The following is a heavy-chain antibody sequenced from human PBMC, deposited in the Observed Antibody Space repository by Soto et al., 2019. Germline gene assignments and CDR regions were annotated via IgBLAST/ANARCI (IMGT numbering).Heavy chain of an antibody. Sequence: QVQLVQSGAEVKKPGSSVKVSCKASGYTFTSYGISWVRQAPGQGLEWMGWISAYNGNTNYAQKLQGRVTMTTDTSTSTAYMELRSLRSDDTAVYYCARDLAADGYNPNWFDPWGQGTLVTVSS. V-gene: IGHV1-18*01. CDR2: ISAYNGNT. D-gene: IGHD5-12*01. CDR3: ARDLAADGYNPNWFDP. CDR1: GYTFTSYG. J-gene: IGHJ5*02.